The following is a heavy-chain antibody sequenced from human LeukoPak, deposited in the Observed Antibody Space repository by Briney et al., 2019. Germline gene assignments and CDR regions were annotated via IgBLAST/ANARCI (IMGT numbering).Heavy chain of an antibody. Sequence: SETLSLTCTVSGGSISSSYWSWIRQPPQKGLEWIGCIYSSGSTNYNPSLKSRVTISVDTSKNQFSLKLSSVTAADTAVYYCARAYYYGSGSYAFDIWGQGTMVTVSS. CDR2: IYSSGST. J-gene: IGHJ3*02. CDR1: GGSISSSY. CDR3: ARAYYYGSGSYAFDI. V-gene: IGHV4-59*01. D-gene: IGHD3-10*01.